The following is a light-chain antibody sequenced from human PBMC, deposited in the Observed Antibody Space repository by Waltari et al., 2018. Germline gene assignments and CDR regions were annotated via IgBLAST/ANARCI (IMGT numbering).Light chain of an antibody. J-gene: IGKJ2*01. Sequence: IQMTQSPSTLSASIRDRVTITCRASQRITIWLAWYQQKPGKAPKLLIYKSSTLEGGVPARCSGSGSGTEFTLTISSLQPDDFATYHCQQYNSYPYTFGQGTKLEIK. CDR1: QRITIW. CDR3: QQYNSYPYT. V-gene: IGKV1-5*03. CDR2: KSS.